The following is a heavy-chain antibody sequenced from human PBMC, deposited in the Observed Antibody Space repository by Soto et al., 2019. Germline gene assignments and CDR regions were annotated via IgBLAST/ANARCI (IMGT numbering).Heavy chain of an antibody. D-gene: IGHD3-9*01. Sequence: PSETLSLTCTVSGGSISSGGYYWSWIRQHPGKGLEWIGYIYYSGSTYYNPSLKSRVTISVDTSKNQFSLKLSSVTAADTAVYYCARQLRYFDWLLYWFDPWGQGTLVTVSS. CDR2: IYYSGST. CDR1: GGSISSGGYY. CDR3: ARQLRYFDWLLYWFDP. V-gene: IGHV4-39*01. J-gene: IGHJ5*02.